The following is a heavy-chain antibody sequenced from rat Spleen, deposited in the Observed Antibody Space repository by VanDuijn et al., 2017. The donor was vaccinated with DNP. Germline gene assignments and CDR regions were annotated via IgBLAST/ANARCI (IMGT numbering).Heavy chain of an antibody. CDR1: GFSISDYY. Sequence: EVQLVESGGDLVQTGRSLKLFCAASGFSISDYYMAWVRQAPTKGLEWVASISTVGGHTYYRDSLKGRFTFSRHNAKSTLYLQMDSLRSEETTTYYCASLLLPNWFAYWGQGTLVTVSS. CDR2: ISTVGGHT. CDR3: ASLLLPNWFAY. J-gene: IGHJ3*01. D-gene: IGHD1-1*01. V-gene: IGHV5S11*01.